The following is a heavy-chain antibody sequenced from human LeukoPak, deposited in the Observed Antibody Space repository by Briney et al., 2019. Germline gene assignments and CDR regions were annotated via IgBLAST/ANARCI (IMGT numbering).Heavy chain of an antibody. V-gene: IGHV4-34*01. D-gene: IGHD1-26*01. CDR3: ARGPIGK. J-gene: IGHJ4*02. CDR1: GGSFSGYY. Sequence: PSETLSLTCAVYGGSFSGYYWSWIRQPPGKGLEWIGEINHGGSTNYNPSLKSRVTISVDTSKNQFSLKLSSVTAADTAVYYCARGPIGKWGQGTLVTVSS. CDR2: INHGGST.